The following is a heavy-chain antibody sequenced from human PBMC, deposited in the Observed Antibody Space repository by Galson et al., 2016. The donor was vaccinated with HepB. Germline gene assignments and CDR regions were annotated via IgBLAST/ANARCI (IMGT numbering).Heavy chain of an antibody. CDR1: GFTFVNYA. Sequence: SLRLSCAGSGFTFVNYAMSWVRQAPGKGLEWVSAISGSGGRSFYVDSVKGRFTISRDNPKNPLYLQMNSLSAEDTAIYYCAKDRYGIVGTTFFDCWGQGILVTVSS. CDR3: AKDRYGIVGTTFFDC. J-gene: IGHJ4*02. V-gene: IGHV3-23*01. D-gene: IGHD1-26*01. CDR2: ISGSGGRS.